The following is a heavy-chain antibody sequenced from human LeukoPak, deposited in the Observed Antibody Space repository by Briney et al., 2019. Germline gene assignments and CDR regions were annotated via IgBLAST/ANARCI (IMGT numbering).Heavy chain of an antibody. V-gene: IGHV3-7*01. J-gene: IGHJ4*02. CDR3: RPGHYGHYL. CDR1: GFTFSDFW. D-gene: IGHD4-17*01. CDR2: IKGDGSEK. Sequence: GGSLRLSCTAFGFTFSDFWMNWVRQAPWKGLEWMANIKGDGSEKYYVDSVKGRFTISRDNAKNSLYLQMNSLRVEDTAIYYCRPGHYGHYLRGQGTLVTVSS.